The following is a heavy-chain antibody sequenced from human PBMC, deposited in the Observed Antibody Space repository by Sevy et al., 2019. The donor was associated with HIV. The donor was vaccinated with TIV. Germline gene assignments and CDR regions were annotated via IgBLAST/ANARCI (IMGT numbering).Heavy chain of an antibody. J-gene: IGHJ3*02. CDR2: IYPGDSDT. CDR3: ARGGDGYNSGGLDAFDI. D-gene: IGHD5-12*01. Sequence: GESLKISCKDSGYSFTNYWIGWVRQMPGKGLEWMGIIYPGDSDTRYSQSFQGQVTISADKSISTAYLQWSRLKASDTAMYYCARGGDGYNSGGLDAFDIWGQGTMVTVSS. V-gene: IGHV5-51*01. CDR1: GYSFTNYW.